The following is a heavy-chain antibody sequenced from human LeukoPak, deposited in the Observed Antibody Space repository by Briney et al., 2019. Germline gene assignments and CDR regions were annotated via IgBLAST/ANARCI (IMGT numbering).Heavy chain of an antibody. CDR2: ISSISSGI. J-gene: IGHJ4*02. V-gene: IGHV3-48*01. Sequence: QAGGSLRLSCAASGFTFSTYSMNWIRQAPGKGLEWVSYISSISSGIYYAVSVKGRFTISRDNAQNSLYLQMNSLRAEDTAVYYCAREAVTHFDYWGQGTLVTVSS. D-gene: IGHD1-14*01. CDR3: AREAVTHFDY. CDR1: GFTFSTYS.